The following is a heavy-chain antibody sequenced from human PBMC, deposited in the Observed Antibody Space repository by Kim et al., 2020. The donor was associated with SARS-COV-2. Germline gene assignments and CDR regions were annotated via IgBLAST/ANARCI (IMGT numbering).Heavy chain of an antibody. J-gene: IGHJ5*02. CDR1: GFTFSSYA. V-gene: IGHV3-23*01. CDR3: AKDGGVTGFVSGWFDP. CDR2: ISGSGGST. Sequence: GGSLRLSCAASGFTFSSYAMSWVRQAPGKGLEWVSAISGSGGSTYYADSVKGRFTISRDNSKNTLYLQMNSLRAEDTAVYYCAKDGGVTGFVSGWFDPWGQEPWSPSPQ. D-gene: IGHD3-9*01.